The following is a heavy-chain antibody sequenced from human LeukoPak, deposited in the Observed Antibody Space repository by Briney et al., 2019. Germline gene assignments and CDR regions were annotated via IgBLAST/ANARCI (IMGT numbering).Heavy chain of an antibody. CDR1: GGSFSGYY. CDR2: INHSGST. V-gene: IGHV4-34*01. Sequence: SETLSLTCAVYGGSFSGYYWSWIRQPPGKGLEWIGEINHSGSTNYNPSLKSRVTISVDKSKNQFSLKLTSVTAADTAVYFCARDTPPQWGQGTLVTVSS. J-gene: IGHJ4*02. CDR3: ARDTPPQ.